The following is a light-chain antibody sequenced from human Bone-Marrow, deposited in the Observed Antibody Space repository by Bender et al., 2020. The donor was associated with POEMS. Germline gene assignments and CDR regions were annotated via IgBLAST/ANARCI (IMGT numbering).Light chain of an antibody. Sequence: YELTQPPSVSVSPGQTPRITCSGDALPKKYAYWYQQKSGQAPVLVIYEDSKRPSGIPERFSGSSSGTMATLTISGAQVEDEADFYCYSTDSSGNHRVFGGGTKLTVL. CDR1: ALPKKY. V-gene: IGLV3-10*01. CDR3: YSTDSSGNHRV. CDR2: EDS. J-gene: IGLJ3*02.